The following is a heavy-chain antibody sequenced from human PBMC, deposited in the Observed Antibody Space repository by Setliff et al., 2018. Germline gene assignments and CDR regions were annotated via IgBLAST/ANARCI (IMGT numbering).Heavy chain of an antibody. D-gene: IGHD2-21*02. CDR2: ISPYNGNT. Sequence: ASVKVSCKASGYTFTDYGVSWVRQAPGQGLEWVGWISPYNGNTYYAPKFQDRIIMTTDTSTTTAYMELRSLRSDDTAVYYCSRLVRYCTRTVCQRLSGDDSWVQGTLVTVSS. J-gene: IGHJ4*02. CDR1: GYTFTDYG. CDR3: SRLVRYCTRTVCQRLSGDDS. V-gene: IGHV1-18*01.